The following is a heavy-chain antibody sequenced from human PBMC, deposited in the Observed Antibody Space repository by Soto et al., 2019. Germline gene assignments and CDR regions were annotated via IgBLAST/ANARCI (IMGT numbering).Heavy chain of an antibody. CDR1: GFTFSSYA. Sequence: EVQLLESGGGLVQPGGSLRLSCAASGFTFSSYAMSWVRQAPGKGLEWVSAISGSGGSTYYADSVKGRFTISRDNSKNTLYLQMNSLRAEDTAVYYCATVSVLWFGVEGIEFDYWGQGTLVTVSS. J-gene: IGHJ4*02. D-gene: IGHD3-10*01. V-gene: IGHV3-23*01. CDR3: ATVSVLWFGVEGIEFDY. CDR2: ISGSGGST.